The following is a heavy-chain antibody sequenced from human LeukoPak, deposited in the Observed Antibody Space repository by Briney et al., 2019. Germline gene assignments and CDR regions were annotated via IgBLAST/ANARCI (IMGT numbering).Heavy chain of an antibody. V-gene: IGHV1-69*13. Sequence: SVKVSCKASGGTFSSYAISWVRQAPGQGLEWMGGIIPIFGTASYAQKFQGRVTITADESTSTAYMELSSLRSEDTAVYYCARDYYDSSGYSRYWFDPWGQGTLVTVSS. CDR2: IIPIFGTA. D-gene: IGHD3-22*01. CDR3: ARDYYDSSGYSRYWFDP. J-gene: IGHJ5*02. CDR1: GGTFSSYA.